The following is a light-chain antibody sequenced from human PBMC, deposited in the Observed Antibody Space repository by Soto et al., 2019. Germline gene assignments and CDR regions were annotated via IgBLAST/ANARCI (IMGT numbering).Light chain of an antibody. CDR2: DKS. V-gene: IGKV3-15*01. CDR1: QSVSNK. J-gene: IGKJ5*01. CDR3: QQYNILRLIT. Sequence: EIVVTKTTATLSVSPGERVTLSCRASQSVSNKLACYQQKPGQTPRVIIYDKSTRAADITARFSGSGYGTYLTLTISSLQSEDFAVYYCQQYNILRLITFGPGGLLEIK.